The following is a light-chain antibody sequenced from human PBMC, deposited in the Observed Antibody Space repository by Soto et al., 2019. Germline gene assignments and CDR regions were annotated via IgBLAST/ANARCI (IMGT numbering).Light chain of an antibody. CDR3: SSYTSTSTVV. J-gene: IGLJ2*01. Sequence: QSALTQPASVSGSPGQSITISCTGTSSDVGGHNYVSWYQQYPGKAPRLMIYDVNNRPSGVSNRFSGSKSGNTASLTISGLQAEDEADYYCSSYTSTSTVVFGGGTKLTVL. CDR2: DVN. CDR1: SSDVGGHNY. V-gene: IGLV2-14*03.